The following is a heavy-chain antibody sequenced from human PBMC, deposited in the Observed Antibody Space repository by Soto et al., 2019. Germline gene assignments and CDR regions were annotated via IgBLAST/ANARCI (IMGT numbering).Heavy chain of an antibody. CDR2: ISYDGSNK. Sequence: QVQLVESGGGVVQSGRSLRLSCAASGFTFNTYGMHWVRQAPGKGLEWVAVISYDGSNKHYADSVKGRFTISRDNSKNTLYLQMNSLRAEDTAGYYWAKDRGEASFFDYCGQGTLVTVSS. J-gene: IGHJ4*02. CDR1: GFTFNTYG. D-gene: IGHD1-26*01. V-gene: IGHV3-30*18. CDR3: AKDRGEASFFDY.